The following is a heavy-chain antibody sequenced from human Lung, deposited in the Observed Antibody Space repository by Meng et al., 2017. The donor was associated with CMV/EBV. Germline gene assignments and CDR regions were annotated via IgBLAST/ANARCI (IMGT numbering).Heavy chain of an antibody. CDR1: GYTFTGYY. Sequence: SXXVSXKASGYTFTGYYIHWVRQAPGQGLEWMGWINPNSGGTNYAQKFQGRVTMTRDTSISTAYMELSRLRSDDTAVYFCARARGTTAASGTNWFAPWGHG. CDR2: INPNSGGT. J-gene: IGHJ5*02. V-gene: IGHV1-2*02. CDR3: ARARGTTAASGTNWFAP. D-gene: IGHD6-13*01.